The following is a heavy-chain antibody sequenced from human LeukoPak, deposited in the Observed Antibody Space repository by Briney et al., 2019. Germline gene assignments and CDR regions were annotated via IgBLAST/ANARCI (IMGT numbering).Heavy chain of an antibody. J-gene: IGHJ3*02. Sequence: PSETLSLTCTVSGGSISSGSYYWSWIRQPAGKGLEWIGRIYTSGSTNYNPSLKSRVTISVDTSKNQFSLKLSSVTAADTAVYYCARASELRYFDWLPRADAFDIWGQGTMVTVSS. V-gene: IGHV4-61*02. CDR2: IYTSGST. D-gene: IGHD3-9*01. CDR1: GGSISSGSYY. CDR3: ARASELRYFDWLPRADAFDI.